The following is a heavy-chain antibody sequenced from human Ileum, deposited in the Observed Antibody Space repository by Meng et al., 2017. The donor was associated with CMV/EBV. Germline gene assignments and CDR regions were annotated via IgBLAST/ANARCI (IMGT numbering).Heavy chain of an antibody. CDR1: GFPVSSDY. D-gene: IGHD1-1*01. CDR3: ARMILRHSNLWNIIDY. V-gene: IGHV3-66*03. Sequence: SGFPVSSDYMGWVRQAAGKGLEWVSVILSNGRTYYADSVEGRFSISRDNSKNTLHLQMNNLRGEDTAVYYCARMILRHSNLWNIIDYWGQGTLVTVSS. J-gene: IGHJ4*02. CDR2: ILSNGRT.